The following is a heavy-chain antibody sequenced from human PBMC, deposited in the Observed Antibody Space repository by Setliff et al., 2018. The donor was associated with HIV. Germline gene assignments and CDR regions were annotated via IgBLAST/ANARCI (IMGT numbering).Heavy chain of an antibody. CDR1: GGSISGHY. CDR2: IYSSGST. Sequence: LTCTVSGGSISGHYWSWIRQPPGRGLEWIGYIYSSGSTNFNPPLQSRVTISVDTSKNQFSLKFGSVTAADTAVYYCARHSGVASPNWFDPWGQGTLVTVSS. V-gene: IGHV4-4*09. CDR3: ARHSGVASPNWFDP. J-gene: IGHJ5*02. D-gene: IGHD3-10*01.